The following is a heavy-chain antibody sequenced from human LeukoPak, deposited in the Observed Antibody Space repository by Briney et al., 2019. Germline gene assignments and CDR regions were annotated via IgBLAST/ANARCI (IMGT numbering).Heavy chain of an antibody. CDR1: GFTFSSFW. J-gene: IGHJ4*02. V-gene: IGHV3-7*02. Sequence: PGGSLRLSCAASGFTFSSFWMSWVRQAPGKGLEWVANIKQDGTDKNYVDSVKGRFTISRDNTKNSLYLQMNSLRAEDTAAYYCARVVPFDFWGQGSLVTVSS. CDR3: ARVVPFDF. CDR2: IKQDGTDK. D-gene: IGHD2-15*01.